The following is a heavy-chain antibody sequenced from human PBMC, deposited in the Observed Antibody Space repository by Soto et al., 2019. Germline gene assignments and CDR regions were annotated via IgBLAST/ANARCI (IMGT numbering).Heavy chain of an antibody. CDR3: AGEVVVPAAIPHGWFDP. CDR1: GGTFSSYA. J-gene: IGHJ5*02. D-gene: IGHD2-2*02. V-gene: IGHV1-69*13. CDR2: IIPIFGTA. Sequence: SVKVSCKASGGTFSSYAISWVRQAPGQGLEWMGGIIPIFGTANYAQKFQGRVTITADESTSTAYMELSSLRSEDMAVYYCAGEVVVPAAIPHGWFDPWGQGTLVTVSS.